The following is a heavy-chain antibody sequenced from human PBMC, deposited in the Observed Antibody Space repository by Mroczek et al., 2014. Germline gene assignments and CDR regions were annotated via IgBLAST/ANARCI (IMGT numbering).Heavy chain of an antibody. J-gene: IGHJ3*02. CDR3: AKAGADYYDSSGYFDGHAFDI. V-gene: IGHV3-23*04. CDR1: GFTFSSYA. CDR2: ISGSGGST. Sequence: EVQLVETGGGLVQPGGSLRLSCAASGFTFSSYAMSWVRQAPGKGLEWVSAISGSGGSTYYADSVKGRFTISRDNSKNTLYLQMNSLRAEDTAVYYCAKAGADYYDSSGYFDGHAFDIWGQGTMVTVSS. D-gene: IGHD3-22*01.